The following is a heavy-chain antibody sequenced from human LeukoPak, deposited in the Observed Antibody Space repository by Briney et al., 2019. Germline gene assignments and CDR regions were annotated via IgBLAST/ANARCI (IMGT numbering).Heavy chain of an antibody. CDR2: ISPGDSDT. D-gene: IGHD6-19*01. J-gene: IGHJ3*02. CDR3: ARLERSSGCGEDAFDI. Sequence: GAPLKISCKASESPFTSYRIGWVRQLPGKGLEWRGIISPGDSDTSYNPSFQGQATISAAKSITTAYRQWSGWKASAPAMYYVARLERSSGCGEDAFDIWGQGTMVTVSS. CDR1: ESPFTSYR. V-gene: IGHV5-51*01.